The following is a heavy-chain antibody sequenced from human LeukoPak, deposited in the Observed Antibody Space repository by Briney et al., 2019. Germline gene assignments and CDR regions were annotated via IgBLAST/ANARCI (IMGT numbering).Heavy chain of an antibody. CDR1: GYSLTELY. CDR3: ATPPPGIAVAGTGFDY. Sequence: ASVKVSCKVSGYSLTELYMHWVRQAPGKGLEWMGGFDPEDGETIYAQKFQGRVTMTEDTSTDTAYMELSSLRSEDTAVYYCATPPPGIAVAGTGFDYWGQGTLVTVSS. CDR2: FDPEDGET. V-gene: IGHV1-24*01. J-gene: IGHJ4*02. D-gene: IGHD6-13*01.